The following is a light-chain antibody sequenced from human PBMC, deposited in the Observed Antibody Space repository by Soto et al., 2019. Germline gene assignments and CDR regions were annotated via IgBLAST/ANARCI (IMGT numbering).Light chain of an antibody. J-gene: IGKJ1*01. V-gene: IGKV1-5*01. CDR3: QQYNSYAAWT. CDR2: DAP. Sequence: EIHVSLSPATLAASKGDRVTITCRASQSISSWLAWYQQKTAKDPTRLIYDAPSMESGVPPGFSGSGSGTEFTLTISSLQPDDVATYYCQQYNSYAAWTFGHGTKVDI. CDR1: QSISSW.